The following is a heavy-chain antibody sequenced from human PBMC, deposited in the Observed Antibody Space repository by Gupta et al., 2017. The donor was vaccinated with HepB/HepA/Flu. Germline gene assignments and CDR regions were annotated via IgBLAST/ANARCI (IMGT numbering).Heavy chain of an antibody. CDR2: INPNSGGT. V-gene: IGHV1-2*02. Sequence: QVQLVQSGAEVKKPGASVKVSCKASGYTFTGYYMHWVRQAPGQGLEWMGWINPNSGGTNYAQKFQGRVTMTRDTSISTAYMELSRLRSDDTAVYYCARERISIEGSSSSLGIDYYMDVWGKGTTVTVSS. D-gene: IGHD6-6*01. CDR3: ARERISIEGSSSSLGIDYYMDV. CDR1: GYTFTGYY. J-gene: IGHJ6*03.